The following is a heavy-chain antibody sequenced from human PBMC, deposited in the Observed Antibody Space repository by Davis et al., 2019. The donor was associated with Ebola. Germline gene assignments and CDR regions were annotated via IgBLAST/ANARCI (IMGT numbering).Heavy chain of an antibody. CDR2: IYYSGST. D-gene: IGHD3-10*01. Sequence: MPGGSLRLSCAASGFTFSSYAMSWVRQPPGKGLEWIGSIYYSGSTYYNPSLKSRVTISVDTSKNQFSLKLSSVTAADTAVYYCASSAMVQGVVDYWGQGTLVTVSS. CDR1: GFTFSSYA. J-gene: IGHJ4*02. V-gene: IGHV4-39*01. CDR3: ASSAMVQGVVDY.